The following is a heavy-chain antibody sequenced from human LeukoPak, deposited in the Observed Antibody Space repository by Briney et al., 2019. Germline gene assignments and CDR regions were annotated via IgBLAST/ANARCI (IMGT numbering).Heavy chain of an antibody. CDR3: ARGEGMGPYYDSSGYYLDV. Sequence: ASVKVSCKASGYTFTGYYIHWVRQAPGQGLEWMGWINPKNGGTNYAQKFQGRVTMTRDTSISTAYVELSRLRSDDTAVYYCARGEGMGPYYDSSGYYLDVWGQGTTVTVSS. J-gene: IGHJ6*02. D-gene: IGHD3-22*01. CDR1: GYTFTGYY. CDR2: INPKNGGT. V-gene: IGHV1-2*02.